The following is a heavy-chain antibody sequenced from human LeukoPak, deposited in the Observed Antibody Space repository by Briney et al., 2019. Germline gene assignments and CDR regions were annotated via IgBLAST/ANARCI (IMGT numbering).Heavy chain of an antibody. CDR1: GGSISSYY. CDR3: ARGREGGLDY. D-gene: IGHD3-16*01. J-gene: IGHJ4*02. Sequence: SETLSLTCTVSGGSISSYYWSWIRQPPGKGLEWIGYIYYSGGTNYNPSLKSRVTISVDTSKNQFSLKLSSVTAADTAVYYCARGREGGLDYWGQGTLVTVSS. V-gene: IGHV4-59*01. CDR2: IYYSGGT.